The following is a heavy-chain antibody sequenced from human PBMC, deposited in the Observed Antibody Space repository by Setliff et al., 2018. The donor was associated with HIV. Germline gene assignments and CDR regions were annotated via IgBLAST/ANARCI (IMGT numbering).Heavy chain of an antibody. V-gene: IGHV1-24*01. Sequence: ASVKVSCKVSGYTLTELSMHWVRQAPGKGLEWMGGSDPEDGNKMYAQKLQGRVTMTSDMSTSTVYMELNSLRPEDTAVYYCARDCRVGWVFTYGMDVWGQGTLVTVSS. CDR1: GYTLTELS. CDR2: SDPEDGNK. CDR3: ARDCRVGWVFTYGMDV. D-gene: IGHD6-13*01. J-gene: IGHJ6*02.